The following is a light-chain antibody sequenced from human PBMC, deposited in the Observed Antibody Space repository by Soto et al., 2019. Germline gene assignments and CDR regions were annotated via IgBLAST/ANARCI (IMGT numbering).Light chain of an antibody. CDR1: QSVTTY. J-gene: IGKJ2*01. CDR2: DAS. Sequence: EIVLTQSPATLSLSPGERATLSCRASQSVTTYLTWYQQKPGQAPRLLIYDASKRATDIPARFSRSGSGTDFTLTISSLEPEDFAVYYCQHRGNWPRTFGQGTKLEIK. V-gene: IGKV3-11*01. CDR3: QHRGNWPRT.